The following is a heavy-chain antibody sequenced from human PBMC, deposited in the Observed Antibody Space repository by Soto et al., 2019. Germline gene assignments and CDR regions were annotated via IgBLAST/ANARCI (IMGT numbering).Heavy chain of an antibody. V-gene: IGHV2-70*13. Sequence: SGPTLVNPTATLTLTCTFSGFSLSNSGMSVNWIRQPPGKALEWLALIDWDDDKFYSTSLKTRLTISKDTSKNQEALTMTNLDPLDTATYYCARMFSPGASGGYYFDAFDIWGQGTKVTVSS. J-gene: IGHJ3*02. CDR1: GFSLSNSGMS. D-gene: IGHD3-22*01. CDR3: ARMFSPGASGGYYFDAFDI. CDR2: IDWDDDK.